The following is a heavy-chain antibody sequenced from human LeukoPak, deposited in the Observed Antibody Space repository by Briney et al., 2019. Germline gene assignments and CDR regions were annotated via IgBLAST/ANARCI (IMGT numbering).Heavy chain of an antibody. CDR3: ARDRYDYLWGSYRYWYNWFDP. CDR2: ISSSGSTI. CDR1: GFTFSDYY. D-gene: IGHD3-16*02. V-gene: IGHV3-11*01. Sequence: GGSLRLSCAASGFTFSDYYMSWIRQAPGKGLEWVSYISSSGSTIYYADSVKGRFTISRDNAKNSLYLQMNSLRAEDTAVYYCARDRYDYLWGSYRYWYNWFDPWGQGTLVTVSS. J-gene: IGHJ5*02.